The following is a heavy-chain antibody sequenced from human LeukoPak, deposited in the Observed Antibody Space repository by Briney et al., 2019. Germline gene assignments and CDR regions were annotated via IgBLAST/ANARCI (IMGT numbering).Heavy chain of an antibody. D-gene: IGHD1-26*01. Sequence: GGSLRLSCVGSGFSFSTYGMHWVRQAPGKGLEWVAIISYDGSNKYYADSVKGRFTISRDNSKNTLYLQMNSLRVEDTALYYCASGAQSDYWGQGTLVTVSS. J-gene: IGHJ4*02. CDR3: ASGAQSDY. V-gene: IGHV3-30*03. CDR1: GFSFSTYG. CDR2: ISYDGSNK.